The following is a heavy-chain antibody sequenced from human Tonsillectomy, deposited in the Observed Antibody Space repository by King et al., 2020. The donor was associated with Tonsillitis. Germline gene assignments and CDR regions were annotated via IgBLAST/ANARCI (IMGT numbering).Heavy chain of an antibody. D-gene: IGHD5-12*01. V-gene: IGHV3-23*04. J-gene: IGHJ3*02. CDR1: GFTFSSYA. Sequence: GQLVESGGGLVQPGGSLRLSCAASGFTFSSYAMSWVRQAPGKGLGWVSGISGSGGSTFYADSVKGRFTIPRDNSNNTLFLQMNSLSAEDTAVYYCTTKLGQWLLLGPFDIWGQGTMVTVSS. CDR3: TTKLGQWLLLGPFDI. CDR2: ISGSGGST.